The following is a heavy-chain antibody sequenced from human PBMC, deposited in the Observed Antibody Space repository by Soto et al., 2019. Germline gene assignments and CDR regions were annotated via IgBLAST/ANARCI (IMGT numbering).Heavy chain of an antibody. D-gene: IGHD5-18*01. Sequence: ASVKVSCKVSGYTFTDLSIHWVRQTPAKGLEWMGGFDPGDHETVYSHNFRGRLTMTRDTSTNTAYMELSSLESEGTAVYYCAALPGDTAMITVFDFWGQGTLVTVSS. V-gene: IGHV1-24*01. CDR1: GYTFTDLS. CDR3: AALPGDTAMITVFDF. CDR2: FDPGDHET. J-gene: IGHJ4*02.